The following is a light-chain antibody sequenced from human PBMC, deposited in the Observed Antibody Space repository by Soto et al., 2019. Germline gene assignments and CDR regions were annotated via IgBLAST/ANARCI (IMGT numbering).Light chain of an antibody. CDR1: QSLLYSDGKTY. J-gene: IGKJ1*01. V-gene: IGKV2D-29*01. Sequence: DIVMTQTPLSLSVTRGQPASISCKSSQSLLYSDGKTYLYWYLQKPGQPPQLLLWEVSHPFPGVPERYTGSGSGTDFTLTISRVEAEDVSNYYCWQGIQVPWTFGQGTNVDI. CDR3: WQGIQVPWT. CDR2: EVS.